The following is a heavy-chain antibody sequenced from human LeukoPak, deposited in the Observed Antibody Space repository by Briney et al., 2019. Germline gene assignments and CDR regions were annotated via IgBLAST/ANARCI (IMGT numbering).Heavy chain of an antibody. CDR2: GYYRGST. CDR3: ARKATYYDFWSGYVYPFYMDV. D-gene: IGHD3-3*01. J-gene: IGHJ6*03. Sequence: SETLSLTCTVSGGSIKTNYWSWIRQPPGKGLEWIGYGYYRGSTNYNPSLKSRVTISVDTSKNQFSLKLSSVTAADTAVYYCARKATYYDFWSGYVYPFYMDVWSKGTTVTVSS. CDR1: GGSIKTNY. V-gene: IGHV4-59*12.